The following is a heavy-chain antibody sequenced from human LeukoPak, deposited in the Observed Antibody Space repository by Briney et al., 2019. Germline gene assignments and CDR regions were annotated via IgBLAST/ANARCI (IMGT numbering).Heavy chain of an antibody. CDR3: AKDIAYCSSTSCYADYYYYYGMDV. CDR2: ISGSGGST. V-gene: IGHV3-23*01. J-gene: IGHJ6*02. D-gene: IGHD2-2*01. CDR1: GFTFSSYA. Sequence: GGSLRLSCAASGFTFSSYAMSWVRQAPGKGLEWVSAISGSGGSTYYADSVKGRFTISRDNSKNTLYLQMNSLRAEDTAVYYCAKDIAYCSSTSCYADYYYYYGMDVWGQGTTVTVSS.